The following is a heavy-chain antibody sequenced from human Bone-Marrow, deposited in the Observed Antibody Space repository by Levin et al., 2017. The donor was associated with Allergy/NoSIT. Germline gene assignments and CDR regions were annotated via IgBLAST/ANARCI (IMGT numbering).Heavy chain of an antibody. CDR2: IIPIFGTA. J-gene: IGHJ4*02. D-gene: IGHD6-6*01. Sequence: EASVKVSCKASGGTFSSYAISWVRQAPGQGLEWMGGIIPIFGTANYAQKFQGRVTITADKSTSTAYMELSSLRSEDTAVYYCARARYSSSFPDFFDYWGQGTLVTVSS. CDR3: ARARYSSSFPDFFDY. V-gene: IGHV1-69*06. CDR1: GGTFSSYA.